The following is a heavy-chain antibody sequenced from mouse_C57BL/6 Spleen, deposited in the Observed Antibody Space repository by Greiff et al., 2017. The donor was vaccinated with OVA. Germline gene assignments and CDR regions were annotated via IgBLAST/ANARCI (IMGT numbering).Heavy chain of an antibody. CDR3: ARGGSSTVVATDY. Sequence: QVQLQQPGAELVKPGASVKMSCKASGYTFTSYWITWVKQRPGQGLEWIGDIYPGSGSTNYNEKFKSKATLTVDTSSSTAYMQLSSLTSEDSAVYYCARGGSSTVVATDYWGQGTTLTVAS. J-gene: IGHJ2*01. CDR2: IYPGSGST. V-gene: IGHV1-55*01. CDR1: GYTFTSYW. D-gene: IGHD1-1*01.